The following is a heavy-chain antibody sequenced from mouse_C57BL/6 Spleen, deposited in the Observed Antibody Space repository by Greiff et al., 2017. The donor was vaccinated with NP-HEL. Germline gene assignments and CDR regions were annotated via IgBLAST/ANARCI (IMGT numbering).Heavy chain of an antibody. CDR3: ARLYGNSDYFDY. CDR1: GFTFSDYG. V-gene: IGHV5-17*01. CDR2: ISSGSSTI. D-gene: IGHD2-1*01. Sequence: EVKLVESGGGLVKPGGSLKLSCAASGFTFSDYGMHWVRQAPEKGLEWVAYISSGSSTIYYADTVKGRFTISRDNAKNTLFLQMTSLRSEDTAMYYCARLYGNSDYFDYWGQGTTLTVSS. J-gene: IGHJ2*01.